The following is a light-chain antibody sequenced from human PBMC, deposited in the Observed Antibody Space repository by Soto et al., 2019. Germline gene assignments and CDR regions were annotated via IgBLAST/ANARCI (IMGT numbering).Light chain of an antibody. CDR2: HAS. CDR1: QSIDRW. Sequence: EIQMASSPSTLPASVGDRVTFPCRASQSIDRWLAWYQQRPGKAPKILITHASSLETGVPSRFSGSGSGTEFTLTISSLQPDDFATYYCQHYNSYGTFGQGTKVDIK. CDR3: QHYNSYGT. V-gene: IGKV1-5*01. J-gene: IGKJ1*01.